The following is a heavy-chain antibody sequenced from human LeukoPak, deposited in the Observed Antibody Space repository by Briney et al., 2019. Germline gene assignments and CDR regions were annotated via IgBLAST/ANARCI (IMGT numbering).Heavy chain of an antibody. CDR2: ISYDENNK. V-gene: IGHV3-30-3*02. CDR3: LKDIVVVVAPGDAFDI. CDR1: GFTFTNYA. J-gene: IGHJ3*02. Sequence: GGSPRLSCAASGFTFTNYAMYWVRQAPGKGLEWVAVISYDENNKYYADSVEGRFTISRDNSKNTLYLQMNSLRAEDTAVYYCLKDIVVVVAPGDAFDIWGQGTMVTVSS. D-gene: IGHD2-15*01.